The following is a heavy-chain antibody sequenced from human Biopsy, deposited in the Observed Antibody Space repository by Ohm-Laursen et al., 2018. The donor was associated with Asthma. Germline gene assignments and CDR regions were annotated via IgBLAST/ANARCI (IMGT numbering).Heavy chain of an antibody. Sequence: SLRLSCAASGFNFINAWMNWLRQAPGKGLEWVATISSSSGSRDYADSVKGRFTISRDSSNTVYLQMNSLRAEDTAVYYCARDLTMVQGGFADYWGQGTLVTVSS. V-gene: IGHV3-23*01. CDR3: ARDLTMVQGGFADY. CDR1: GFNFINAW. CDR2: ISSSSGSR. J-gene: IGHJ4*02. D-gene: IGHD3-10*01.